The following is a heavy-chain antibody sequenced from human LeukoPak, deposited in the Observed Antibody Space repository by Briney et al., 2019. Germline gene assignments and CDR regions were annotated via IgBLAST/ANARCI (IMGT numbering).Heavy chain of an antibody. V-gene: IGHV1-8*03. D-gene: IGHD3-10*01. J-gene: IGHJ4*02. Sequence: AASVKVSCKASGYTFTSYDINWVRQATGQGLEWMGWMNPNSGNTGYAQKFQGRVTITRNTSISTAYMELSSLRSEDTAVYYCAREGNTMVRGVIHDWGQGTLVTVSS. CDR2: MNPNSGNT. CDR1: GYTFTSYD. CDR3: AREGNTMVRGVIHD.